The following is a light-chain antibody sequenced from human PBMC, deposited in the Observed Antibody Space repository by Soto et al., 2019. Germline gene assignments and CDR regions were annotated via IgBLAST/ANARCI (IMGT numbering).Light chain of an antibody. CDR3: QHLNSYPLT. V-gene: IGKV1-9*01. J-gene: IGKJ4*01. CDR1: QGISSF. CDR2: ATS. Sequence: DIQLTQSPSFLSASVGDRVTITCRASQGISSFLTWYQQKPGKAPKLLIYATSILQSGVPSRLSGSGSGTEFTLTISSLQPEDFATYYCQHLNSYPLTFGGGTKVEIK.